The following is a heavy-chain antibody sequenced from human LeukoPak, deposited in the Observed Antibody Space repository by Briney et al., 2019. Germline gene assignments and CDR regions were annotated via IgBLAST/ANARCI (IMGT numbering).Heavy chain of an antibody. J-gene: IGHJ4*02. CDR3: ARTLGSSNEPVYY. V-gene: IGHV4-59*01. CDR2: IFYSGTT. Sequence: LRLSCAASGFTFDDYAMHWVRQPPGKGLEWIGYIFYSGTTNYNPSLKSRVTISGDSSKNQVSLKLRSVTAADTAVYYCARTLGSSNEPVYYWGQGTQVTVSS. CDR1: GFTFDDYA. D-gene: IGHD1-14*01.